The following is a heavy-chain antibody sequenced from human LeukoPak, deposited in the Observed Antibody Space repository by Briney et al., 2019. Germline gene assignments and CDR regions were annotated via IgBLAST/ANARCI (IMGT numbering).Heavy chain of an antibody. CDR3: ARDRGSADY. CDR1: GGSISSYY. CDR2: IYYSGST. J-gene: IGHJ4*02. V-gene: IGHV4-59*12. Sequence: SETLSLTCTVSGGSISSYYWSWIRQPPGKGLEWIGYIYYSGSTNYNPSLKSRVTISVDTSKNQFSLKLSSVTAADTAVYYCARDRGSADYWGQGTLVTVSS.